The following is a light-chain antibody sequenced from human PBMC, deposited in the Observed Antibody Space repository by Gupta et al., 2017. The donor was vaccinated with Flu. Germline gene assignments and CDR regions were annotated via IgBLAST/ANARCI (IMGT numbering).Light chain of an antibody. CDR3: SYSEALHNSCV. CDR2: YVM. V-gene: IGLV2-8*01. J-gene: IGLJ1*01. Sequence: QSALTQPPSASGSPGPSVTISCTGTSSDIVGYNYVSWYQQHPGKDPKRLMSYVMTRPSGVTDRGLCYTAGNNASPQAIVLQAEEEADDYCSYSEALHNSCVFGTGTKVTVL. CDR1: SSDIVGYNY.